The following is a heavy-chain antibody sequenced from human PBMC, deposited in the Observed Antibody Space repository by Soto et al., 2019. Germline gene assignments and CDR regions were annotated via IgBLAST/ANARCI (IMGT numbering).Heavy chain of an antibody. Sequence: VESLKISCKGSGDSLTNYWINWVRQMPGKGLEWMGRIDPDDSYTNYSPSFQGHVTISVDKSISTAYLQWSSLQASDTAIYYCARLPPPTYCSGSTCSGYWGQGTLVTVSS. V-gene: IGHV5-10-1*01. D-gene: IGHD2-15*01. J-gene: IGHJ4*02. CDR1: GDSLTNYW. CDR2: IDPDDSYT. CDR3: ARLPPPTYCSGSTCSGY.